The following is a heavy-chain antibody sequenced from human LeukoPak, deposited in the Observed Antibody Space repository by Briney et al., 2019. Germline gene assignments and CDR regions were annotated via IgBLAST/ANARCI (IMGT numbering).Heavy chain of an antibody. CDR3: ARALYYDSSGYLYYFDY. Sequence: GGSLRLSCAASGFTFSDYYMGRIRQAPGKGLEWVSYISSSGSTIYYADSVKGRFTISRDNAKNSLYLQMNSLRAEDTAVYYCARALYYDSSGYLYYFDYWGQGTLVTVSS. V-gene: IGHV3-11*01. CDR2: ISSSGSTI. CDR1: GFTFSDYY. J-gene: IGHJ4*02. D-gene: IGHD3-22*01.